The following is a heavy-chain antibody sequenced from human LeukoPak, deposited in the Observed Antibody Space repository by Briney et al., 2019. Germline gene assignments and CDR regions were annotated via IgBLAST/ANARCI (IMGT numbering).Heavy chain of an antibody. CDR2: IYYSGST. CDR3: ARAVGYSYYYYYYYMDV. J-gene: IGHJ6*03. D-gene: IGHD2-15*01. Sequence: SETLSLTCTVSGGSISSSSYYWGWIRQPPGKGLEWIGSIYYSGSTYYNPSLKSRVTISVDASKNQFSLKLSSVTAADTAVYYCARAVGYSYYYYYYYMDVWGKGTTVTVSS. V-gene: IGHV4-39*07. CDR1: GGSISSSSYY.